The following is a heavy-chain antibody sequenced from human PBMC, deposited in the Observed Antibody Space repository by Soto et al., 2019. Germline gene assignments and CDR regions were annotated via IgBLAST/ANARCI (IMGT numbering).Heavy chain of an antibody. D-gene: IGHD1-26*01. V-gene: IGHV4-34*01. CDR2: INHSGST. J-gene: IGHJ5*02. Sequence: SETLSLTCAVYGGSFSGYYWSWIRQPPGNGLEWIGEINHSGSTNYNPSLKSRVTISVDTSKNQFSLKLSSVTAADTAVYYCARDLGIVGAFNWFDPWGQGTLVTVSS. CDR3: ARDLGIVGAFNWFDP. CDR1: GGSFSGYY.